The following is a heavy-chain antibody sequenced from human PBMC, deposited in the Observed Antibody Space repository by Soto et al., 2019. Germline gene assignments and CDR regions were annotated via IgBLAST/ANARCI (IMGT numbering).Heavy chain of an antibody. CDR1: GGSFSGYY. J-gene: IGHJ6*02. V-gene: IGHV4-34*01. Sequence: QVQLQQWGAGLLKPSETLSLTCAVYGGSFSGYYWSWIRQPPGKGLEWIGEINHSGSTNYNPSLKGRVTISVDTSKNQFSLKLSSVTAADTAVYYCARGGFRRGYSELGYYGMDVWGQGTTVTVSS. D-gene: IGHD5-18*01. CDR3: ARGGFRRGYSELGYYGMDV. CDR2: INHSGST.